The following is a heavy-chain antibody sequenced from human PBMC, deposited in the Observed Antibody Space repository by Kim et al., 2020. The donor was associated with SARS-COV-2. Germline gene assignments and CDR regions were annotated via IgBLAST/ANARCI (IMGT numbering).Heavy chain of an antibody. V-gene: IGHV3-23*01. CDR2: ISGCGGST. CDR1: GFTFSSYA. Sequence: GGSLRLSCAASGFTFSSYAMSWVRQAPGKGLEWVSAISGCGGSTYYADSLKGRFTISRDNSKNTLYLQMNSLRAGDTAVYYCAKDLQFGCSSSWYVGNWFDPWGQGTLVTVSS. D-gene: IGHD6-13*01. J-gene: IGHJ5*02. CDR3: AKDLQFGCSSSWYVGNWFDP.